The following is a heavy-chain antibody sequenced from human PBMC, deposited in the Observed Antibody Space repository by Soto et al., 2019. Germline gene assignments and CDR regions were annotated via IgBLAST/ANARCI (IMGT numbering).Heavy chain of an antibody. J-gene: IGHJ5*02. D-gene: IGHD1-26*01. Sequence: SETLSLTYTVSGGSITNYGDYWTWIRQFPGKGLEWIGYIYYTGATYYNPSLKSRVSISVDKFNQFSLRLTSVTAADTAVYYCARDGSTTANWIDPWGQGALVTVSS. CDR3: ARDGSTTANWIDP. CDR2: IYYTGAT. V-gene: IGHV4-31*03. CDR1: GGSITNYGDY.